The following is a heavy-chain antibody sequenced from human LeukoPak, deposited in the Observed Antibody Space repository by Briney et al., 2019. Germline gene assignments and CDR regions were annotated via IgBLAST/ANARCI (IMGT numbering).Heavy chain of an antibody. V-gene: IGHV3-7*01. D-gene: IGHD3-22*01. CDR1: GFSFSSYW. CDR3: ARDSGANYYDGVDY. CDR2: IKQDGSEK. J-gene: IGHJ4*02. Sequence: GGSLRLSCAASGFSFSSYWMSWVRQAPGKGLEWVANIKQDGSEKYYVDSVKGRFTISRDNAKNSLYLQMNSLRAEDTAVYYCARDSGANYYDGVDYWGQGTLVTVSS.